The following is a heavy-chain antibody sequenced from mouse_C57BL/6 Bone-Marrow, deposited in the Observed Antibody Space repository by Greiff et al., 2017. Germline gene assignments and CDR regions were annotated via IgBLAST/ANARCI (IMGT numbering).Heavy chain of an antibody. Sequence: EVQGVESGAELVKPGASVKLSCTASGFNIKDYYMHWVKQRTEQGLEWIGRIDPEDGETEYAPKFQGKATITADTSSNTAYLQLSSLTSEDTAVYYCARKFAYWGQGTLVTVSA. J-gene: IGHJ3*01. V-gene: IGHV14-2*01. CDR1: GFNIKDYY. CDR3: ARKFAY. CDR2: IDPEDGET.